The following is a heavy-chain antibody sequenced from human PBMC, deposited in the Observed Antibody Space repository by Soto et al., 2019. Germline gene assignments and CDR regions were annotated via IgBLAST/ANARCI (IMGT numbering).Heavy chain of an antibody. D-gene: IGHD3-10*01. V-gene: IGHV4-31*03. CDR3: ARASYGSGSYYGVGQYYYYYGMDV. J-gene: IGHJ6*02. CDR2: IYYSGST. CDR1: GGSISSGGYY. Sequence: PSETLSLTCTVSGGSISSGGYYWSWIRQHPGKGLEWIGYIYYSGSTYYNPSLKSRVTISVDTSKSQFSLKLSSVTAADTAVYYCARASYGSGSYYGVGQYYYYYGMDVWGQGTTVTVSS.